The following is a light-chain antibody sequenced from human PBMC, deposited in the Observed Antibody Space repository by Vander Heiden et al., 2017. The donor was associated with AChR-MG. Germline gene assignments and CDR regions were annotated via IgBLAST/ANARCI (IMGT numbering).Light chain of an antibody. Sequence: QSVLTQPPSASGTPGQRVTISCSGRSSNIGSNTVNWYQHPPGTAPKLLIYTNFQRPSGVPDRFSGSKSGTSASLAISGLQSEDEADYYCATWDDSLDTYVFGTGTKVTVL. V-gene: IGLV1-44*01. CDR1: SSNIGSNT. CDR3: ATWDDSLDTYV. CDR2: TNF. J-gene: IGLJ1*01.